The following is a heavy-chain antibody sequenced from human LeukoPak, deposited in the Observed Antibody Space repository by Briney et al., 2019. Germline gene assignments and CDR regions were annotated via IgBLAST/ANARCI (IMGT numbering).Heavy chain of an antibody. V-gene: IGHV3-21*01. Sequence: GGSLRLSCAASGYTFGSYWMYWIRQAPGKGLEWVSSISSSTSYIYYADSVKGRFTISKDNAKNSLYLQMNSLRAEDTAVYYCARAGGSTVSHSDYWGQGTLVTVSS. CDR3: ARAGGSTVSHSDY. CDR1: GYTFGSYW. J-gene: IGHJ4*02. CDR2: ISSSTSYI. D-gene: IGHD4-17*01.